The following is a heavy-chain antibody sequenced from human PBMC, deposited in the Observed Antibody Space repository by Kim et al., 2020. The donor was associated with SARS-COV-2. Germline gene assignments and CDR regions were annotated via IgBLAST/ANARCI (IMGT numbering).Heavy chain of an antibody. Sequence: GGSLRLSCAASGFTVSADHMSWVRQAPGKGLEWVSLLFSDSRTFYADSVKGRFTIPRDDSRNTVYLEMNSLRPEDPAAYYCARHDWFDPGGHGTQGTLSS. V-gene: IGHV3-53*01. CDR1: GFTVSADH. J-gene: IGHJ5*02. CDR3: ARHDWFDP. CDR2: LFSDSRT.